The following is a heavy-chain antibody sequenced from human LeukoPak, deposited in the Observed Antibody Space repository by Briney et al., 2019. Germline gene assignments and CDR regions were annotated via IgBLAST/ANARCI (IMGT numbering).Heavy chain of an antibody. Sequence: GESLKISCKGSGYSINNYWIGWVRQMPEKGLEWMGIIYPADSDIRYSPSFQGQVTISADKSISTAYLRWSSLKASDTAMYYCARQEYCSGGSCYTWFDPWGQGTLVIVSS. D-gene: IGHD2-15*01. CDR1: GYSINNYW. CDR3: ARQEYCSGGSCYTWFDP. J-gene: IGHJ5*02. CDR2: IYPADSDI. V-gene: IGHV5-51*01.